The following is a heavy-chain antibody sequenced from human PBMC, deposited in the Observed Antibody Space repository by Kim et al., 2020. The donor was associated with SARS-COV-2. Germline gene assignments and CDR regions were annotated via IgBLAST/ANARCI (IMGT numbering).Heavy chain of an antibody. D-gene: IGHD2-2*01. CDR2: FYPEDGET. J-gene: IGHJ6*03. V-gene: IGHV1-24*01. CDR1: GYTLTELS. CDR3: ATSKPAAPQTSDYYYYDMDV. Sequence: ASVKVSCNVSGYTLTELSMHWVRQAPGKGLEWMGGFYPEDGETIYAQKFQGRVTMTEDTSTDTAYMELSSLRSEDTAVYYCATSKPAAPQTSDYYYYDMDVWGKGTTVTVSS.